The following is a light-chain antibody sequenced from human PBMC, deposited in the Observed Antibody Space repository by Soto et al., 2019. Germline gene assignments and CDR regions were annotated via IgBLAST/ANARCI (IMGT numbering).Light chain of an antibody. CDR1: QRISNY. CDR2: AAS. CDR3: QQSYSTLDYT. J-gene: IGKJ2*01. Sequence: DIQMTQSPSSLSASVGDRVTITCRAGQRISNYLNWYQHKPGKAPRLLIYAASSLQSGVPSRFSGSGYGTDFTLTISSLQPEDFATYYCQQSYSTLDYTFGQGTKVEIK. V-gene: IGKV1-39*01.